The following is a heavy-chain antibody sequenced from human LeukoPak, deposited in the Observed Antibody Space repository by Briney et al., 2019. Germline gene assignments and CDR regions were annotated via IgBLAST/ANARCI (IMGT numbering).Heavy chain of an antibody. CDR3: ATGGSVTTIWAVVY. D-gene: IGHD3-3*01. J-gene: IGHJ4*02. V-gene: IGHV1-69*06. CDR1: GGTFSSCA. Sequence: ASVKVSCKASGGTFSSCAISWVRQAPGQGLEWMGGIIPIFGTANYAQKFQGRVTMTEDTSTDTAYMELSSLRSEDTAVYYCATGGSVTTIWAVVYWGQGTLVTVSS. CDR2: IIPIFGTA.